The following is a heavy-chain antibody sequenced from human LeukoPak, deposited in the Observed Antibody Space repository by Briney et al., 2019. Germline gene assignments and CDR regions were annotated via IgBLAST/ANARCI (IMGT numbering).Heavy chain of an antibody. CDR1: GYTFTNYY. V-gene: IGHV1-46*01. CDR2: INTSDGAT. Sequence: GASVKVSCKASGYTFTNYYMHWVRQAPGQGLEWMGIINTSDGATSYAQQFQGSVTMTRDMSTSTFYMELSSLRSEDTAVYYCARALGAAGPYKGFDPWGQGTLVTVSS. J-gene: IGHJ5*02. D-gene: IGHD6-13*01. CDR3: ARALGAAGPYKGFDP.